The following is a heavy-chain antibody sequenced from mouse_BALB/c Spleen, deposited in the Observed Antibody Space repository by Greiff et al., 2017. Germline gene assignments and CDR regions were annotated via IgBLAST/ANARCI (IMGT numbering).Heavy chain of an antibody. CDR2: ISSGGGST. CDR3: ARRNSAWFAY. V-gene: IGHV5-12-1*01. J-gene: IGHJ3*01. Sequence: EVKLVESGGGLVKPGGSLKLSCAASGFAFSSYDMSWVRQTPEKRLEWVAYISSGGGSTYYPDTVKGRFTISRDNAKNTLYLQMSSLKSEDSAMYYCARRNSAWFAYWGQGTLVTVSA. CDR1: GFAFSSYD.